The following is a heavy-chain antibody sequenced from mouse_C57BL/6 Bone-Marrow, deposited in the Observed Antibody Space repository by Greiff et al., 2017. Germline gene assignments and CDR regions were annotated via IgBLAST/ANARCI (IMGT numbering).Heavy chain of an antibody. CDR2: ISSGGSYT. J-gene: IGHJ2*01. V-gene: IGHV5-6*02. D-gene: IGHD1-1*01. CDR3: ARRGYYGLDY. CDR1: GFPFSSYG. Sequence: EVKLQESGGDLVKPGGSLKLSCAASGFPFSSYGMSWVRQTPDKRLEWVATISSGGSYTYYPDSVKGRFTISRDNAKNTLYLQMSSLKSEDTAMYYCARRGYYGLDYWGQGTTLTVSS.